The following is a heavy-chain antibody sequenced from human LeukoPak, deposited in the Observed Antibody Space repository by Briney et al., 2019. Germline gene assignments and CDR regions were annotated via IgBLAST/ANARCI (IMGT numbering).Heavy chain of an antibody. CDR2: ISAYNGNT. D-gene: IGHD1-26*01. Sequence: ASVKVSCKASGYTFTSYGISWVRQAPGQGLEWMGWISAYNGNTNYAQKLQGRVTMTTDTSTSTAYMELRSLRSDDTAVYSCARDVSGSYVFLSLYYYYGMDVWGQGTTVTVSS. CDR3: ARDVSGSYVFLSLYYYYGMDV. J-gene: IGHJ6*02. CDR1: GYTFTSYG. V-gene: IGHV1-18*01.